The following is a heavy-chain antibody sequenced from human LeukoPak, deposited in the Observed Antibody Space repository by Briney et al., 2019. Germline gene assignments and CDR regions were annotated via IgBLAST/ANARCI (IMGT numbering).Heavy chain of an antibody. D-gene: IGHD5-18*01. CDR1: GFIFSNYG. Sequence: PGGSLRLSCAASGFIFSNYGMSWVRQDPGKGLEWVSTISGGGENEHYADSVEGRFTISRDNSKNILYVQMNSLSPEDTAIYYCARDVDPYKYGLMFDSWGQGTLVTVSS. CDR2: ISGGGENE. J-gene: IGHJ4*02. CDR3: ARDVDPYKYGLMFDS. V-gene: IGHV3-23*01.